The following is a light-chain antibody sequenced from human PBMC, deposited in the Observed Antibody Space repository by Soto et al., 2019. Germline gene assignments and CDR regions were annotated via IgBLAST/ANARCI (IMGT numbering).Light chain of an antibody. J-gene: IGKJ3*01. CDR1: QGISSY. Sequence: DIQLTQSPSFLSASVGDRVTITCRASQGISSYLAWYQQKPGKAPKLLIYAASTLQSAVPSRFSGSRSGTEFSISVSSLQPEDFTTYSCQHLKGFPFTYSPGTKVEIK. CDR3: QHLKGFPFT. CDR2: AAS. V-gene: IGKV1-9*01.